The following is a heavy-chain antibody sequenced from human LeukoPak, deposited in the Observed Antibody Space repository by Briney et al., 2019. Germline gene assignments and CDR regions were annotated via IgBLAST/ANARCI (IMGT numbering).Heavy chain of an antibody. CDR2: IWSDGSAE. J-gene: IGHJ4*02. D-gene: IGHD1/OR15-1a*01. V-gene: IGHV3-33*01. Sequence: GGSLRLSCAASGINFRASGMHWVRQAPGKGLEWVAMIWSDGSAEYYADSVRGRFTISRDNSRNAVDLQMNSLGAEDTAVYYCARDKEEQCLDHWGQGTLVTVSS. CDR3: ARDKEEQCLDH. CDR1: GINFRASG.